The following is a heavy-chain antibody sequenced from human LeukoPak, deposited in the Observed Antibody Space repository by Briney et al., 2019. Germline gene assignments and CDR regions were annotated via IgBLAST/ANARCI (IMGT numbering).Heavy chain of an antibody. D-gene: IGHD3-3*01. CDR3: ARVSAGDFWSGYYPLYYFDY. CDR1: GFTFSSYW. CDR2: INSDGSST. J-gene: IGHJ4*02. V-gene: IGHV3-74*01. Sequence: GGSLGLSCAASGFTFSSYWMHWVRQAPGKGLVWVSRINSDGSSTSYADSVKGRFTISRDNAKNTLYLQMNSLRAEDTAVYYCARVSAGDFWSGYYPLYYFDYWGQGTLVTVSS.